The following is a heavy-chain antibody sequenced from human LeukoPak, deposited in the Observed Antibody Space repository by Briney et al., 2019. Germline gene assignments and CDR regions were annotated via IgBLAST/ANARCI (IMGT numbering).Heavy chain of an antibody. Sequence: SETLSLTCTVSCGSISSYYWSWIRQPPGKGLEWVGYIYYSGSTNYNPSLQRRVTISLDTSKNQFSLQLSSVTAAHAPVYYCARGGRLYYDILTGYYKAGASYGMDVWGQGTTVTVSS. CDR3: ARGGRLYYDILTGYYKAGASYGMDV. D-gene: IGHD3-9*01. J-gene: IGHJ6*02. CDR1: CGSISSYY. V-gene: IGHV4-59*12. CDR2: IYYSGST.